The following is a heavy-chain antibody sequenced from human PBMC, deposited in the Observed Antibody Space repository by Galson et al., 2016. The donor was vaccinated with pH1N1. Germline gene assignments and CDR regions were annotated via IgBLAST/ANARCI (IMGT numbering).Heavy chain of an antibody. Sequence: SLRLSCAASGFTFSNYGMTWVRQAPGKGLEWVSAISGSGGSTYYADSVKGRFTISRDNSKNTLYLQMNSLRAEDTAVYYCAKTLTHDEIYDALDIWCQGTMVTVSS. J-gene: IGHJ3*02. V-gene: IGHV3-23*01. CDR3: AKTLTHDEIYDALDI. D-gene: IGHD2/OR15-2a*01. CDR2: ISGSGGST. CDR1: GFTFSNYG.